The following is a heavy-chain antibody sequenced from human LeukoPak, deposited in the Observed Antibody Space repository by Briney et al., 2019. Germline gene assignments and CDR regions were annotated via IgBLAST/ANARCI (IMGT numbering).Heavy chain of an antibody. V-gene: IGHV3-21*01. J-gene: IGHJ4*02. CDR2: ITSSSSYT. CDR1: GITFSNYN. D-gene: IGHD3-16*02. Sequence: GGSLRLSCAAPGITFSNYNMNWVRQAPGKGLEWISSITSSSSYTFYADSVKGRFTISRDNAKNSLYLQMNSLRAEDTAVYYCARDANISYDYVWGSYRPLGYWGQGTLVTVSS. CDR3: ARDANISYDYVWGSYRPLGY.